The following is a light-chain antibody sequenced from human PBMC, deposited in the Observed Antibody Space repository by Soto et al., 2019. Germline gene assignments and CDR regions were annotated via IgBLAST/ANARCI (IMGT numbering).Light chain of an antibody. Sequence: EVVMRQSPATLSVSPGEGATLSCRASQGIGDTLAWYQHKPGQTPRLLMYGASSRATGIPDRFSGSGSGTDFTLTISRLEPDDLAVYYCQQYVSIPLTFGGGTKVDIK. CDR3: QQYVSIPLT. CDR2: GAS. J-gene: IGKJ4*01. V-gene: IGKV3-20*01. CDR1: QGIGDT.